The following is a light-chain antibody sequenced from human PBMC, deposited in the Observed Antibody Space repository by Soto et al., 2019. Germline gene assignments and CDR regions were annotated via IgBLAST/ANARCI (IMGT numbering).Light chain of an antibody. CDR3: LQYNVYPLS. CDR1: QNINRW. J-gene: IGKJ4*01. V-gene: IGKV1-5*03. Sequence: DIQMTQFPSTLAASVGDRVTITCRARQNINRWLAWYQQRPGKAPNLLIHKASTLEVGVPSRFSGSASGTKFTLTISSLQPDDFAVYFCLQYNVYPLSFGGGTKVDIK. CDR2: KAS.